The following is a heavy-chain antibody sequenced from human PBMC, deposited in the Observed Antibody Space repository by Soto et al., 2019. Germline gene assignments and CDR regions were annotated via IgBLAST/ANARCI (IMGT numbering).Heavy chain of an antibody. Sequence: PGESLKISCKGSGYSFTNYWIGWVRQMPGKGLEWMGIIYPGDSDTRYSPSFQGQVTISADKSISTAYLQWSSLKASDTAMYYCARQTTMVRGVPYFDYWGQGTLVTVS. CDR1: GYSFTNYW. CDR3: ARQTTMVRGVPYFDY. D-gene: IGHD3-10*01. CDR2: IYPGDSDT. J-gene: IGHJ4*02. V-gene: IGHV5-51*01.